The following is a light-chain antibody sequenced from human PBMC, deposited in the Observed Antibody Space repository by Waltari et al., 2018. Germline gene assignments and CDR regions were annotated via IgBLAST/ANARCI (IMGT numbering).Light chain of an antibody. CDR2: EVS. CDR1: SSDVGSYQL. Sequence: QSALTQPASVSGSPGQSITISCTGTSSDVGSYQLVSWYQQHPGKAPKLMIYEVSKRPSGVSNRFSGSKSGNTASLTISGLQAEDEADYYCCSYAGSSTFYVFGNGTKVTVL. J-gene: IGLJ1*01. V-gene: IGLV2-23*02. CDR3: CSYAGSSTFYV.